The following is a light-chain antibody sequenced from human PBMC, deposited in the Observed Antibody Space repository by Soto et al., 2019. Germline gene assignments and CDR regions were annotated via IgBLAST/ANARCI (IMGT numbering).Light chain of an antibody. CDR1: SSDVGSYNV. J-gene: IGLJ2*01. CDR2: EVT. Sequence: QSALTQPASVSGSPGQSITLSCTGTSSDVGSYNVVSWYQQHPGKAPKLMIYEVTERPSGVSNRFSGSKSGNTASLTVSGLQAEDEADYYCSSYAGSGVVIFGGGTKVTVL. V-gene: IGLV2-23*02. CDR3: SSYAGSGVVI.